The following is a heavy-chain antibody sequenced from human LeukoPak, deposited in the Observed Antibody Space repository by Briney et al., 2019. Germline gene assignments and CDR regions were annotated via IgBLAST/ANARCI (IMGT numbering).Heavy chain of an antibody. V-gene: IGHV4-59*01. CDR1: GGSISSYY. CDR2: IYYSGST. CDR3: ARTTEGYCRGRSCYSYYYYMDV. J-gene: IGHJ6*03. D-gene: IGHD2-15*01. Sequence: SETLSLTCTVSGGSISSYYWSWIRQPPGKGLEWIGNIYYSGSTNYNPSLKSRVTISVDTSKNQFSLKLSSVTAADAAVYYCARTTEGYCRGRSCYSYYYYMDVWGKGTTVTVSS.